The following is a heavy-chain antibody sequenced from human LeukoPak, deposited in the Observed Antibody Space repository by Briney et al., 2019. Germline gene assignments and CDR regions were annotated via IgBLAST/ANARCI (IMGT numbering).Heavy chain of an antibody. CDR3: AKDSASVSSGYSYNWFDF. V-gene: IGHV3-43*02. J-gene: IGHJ5*01. D-gene: IGHD3-22*01. CDR1: GFNFDAYA. CDR2: ISGDGDST. Sequence: PGGSLRLSCVASGFNFDAYAMHWVRQGPGEGLEWVSLISGDGDSTYFADSMKGRVTIYRDNSKNALYLQMDSLRTEDTALYYCAKDSASVSSGYSYNWFDFWGQGTLVTVSS.